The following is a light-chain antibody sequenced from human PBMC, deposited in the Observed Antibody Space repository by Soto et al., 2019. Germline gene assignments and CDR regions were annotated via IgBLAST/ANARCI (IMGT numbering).Light chain of an antibody. V-gene: IGKV1-5*03. CDR2: EAS. J-gene: IGKJ1*01. Sequence: DIQMTQSPSALSASIGDRVTITCRASQSITGWLAWYQQKPGKAPKLLIYEASNLDSGVPSRFSGSGSGTEFTLTISSLQPDDFATYYCQHYNSYSEAFGQGTKVDI. CDR1: QSITGW. CDR3: QHYNSYSEA.